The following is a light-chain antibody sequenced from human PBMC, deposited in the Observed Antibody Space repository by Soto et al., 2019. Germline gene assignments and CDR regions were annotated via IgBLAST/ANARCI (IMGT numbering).Light chain of an antibody. J-gene: IGLJ3*02. V-gene: IGLV1-47*02. CDR2: TNN. CDR1: NSNIGRNY. Sequence: QSVLTQQPSVSGTPGQRVTISCSGSNSNIGRNYVYWYQQLPGTAPKLLIYTNNQRPSGVPDRFSGSKSGTSASLAISGLRSEDEADYYCAAWDDSLSGVVFGGGTQLTVL. CDR3: AAWDDSLSGVV.